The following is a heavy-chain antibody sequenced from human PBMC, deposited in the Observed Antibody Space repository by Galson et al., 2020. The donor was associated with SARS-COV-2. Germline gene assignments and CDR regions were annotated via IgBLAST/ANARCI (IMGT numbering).Heavy chain of an antibody. D-gene: IGHD3-10*01. Sequence: GGSLRLSCAASGFSYDMHWVRQAPGKGLAWVAVISYDGSNKYYADSVKGRFTISRDTSKNTLYLQMNSLRAEDTAVYYCSYMVRGSHGFDYWGQGTLVTVSS. V-gene: IGHV3-30*03. J-gene: IGHJ4*02. CDR2: ISYDGSNK. CDR1: GFSYD. CDR3: SYMVRGSHGFDY.